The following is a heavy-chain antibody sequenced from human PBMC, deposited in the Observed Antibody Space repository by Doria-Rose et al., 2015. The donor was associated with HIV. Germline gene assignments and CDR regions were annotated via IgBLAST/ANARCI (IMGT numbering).Heavy chain of an antibody. CDR2: IFSYDVR. CDR3: ARIKSSRWYHKYYFDF. CDR1: GVSLSSPGMG. V-gene: IGHV2-26*01. J-gene: IGHJ4*02. Sequence: QVTLKESGPVLVKPTETLTLTCTVSGVSLSSPGMGVSWIRQPPGKALEWLANIFSYDVRPYKSSLKSRLTISRGTSKSQVVLTMADMDPVDTATYYCARIKSSRWYHKYYFDFWGQGTLVIVSA. D-gene: IGHD6-13*01.